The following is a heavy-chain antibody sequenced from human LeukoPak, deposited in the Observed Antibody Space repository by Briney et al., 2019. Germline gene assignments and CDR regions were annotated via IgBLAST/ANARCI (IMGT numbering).Heavy chain of an antibody. CDR1: GFTFSSYA. J-gene: IGHJ6*03. CDR2: ISGSGGST. Sequence: GGSLRLSCAASGFTFSSYAMSWVRQAPGKGLEWVSAISGSGGSTYYADSVKGRFTISRDNSKNTLYLQMNSLRAEDTAVYYCAKAGNYYDSSGYYGYYYYMDVWGKGTTVTVSS. D-gene: IGHD3-22*01. V-gene: IGHV3-23*01. CDR3: AKAGNYYDSSGYYGYYYYMDV.